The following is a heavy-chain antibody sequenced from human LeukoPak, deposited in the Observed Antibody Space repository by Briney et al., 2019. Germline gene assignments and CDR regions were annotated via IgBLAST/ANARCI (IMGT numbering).Heavy chain of an antibody. Sequence: SETLSLTCTVSGGSISNYYWSWIRQPPGKGLEWIGSIYYSGSTYYNPSLKSRVTISVDTSKNQFSLKLSSVTAADTAVYYCARDHGDYEFDYWGQGTLVTVSS. CDR1: GGSISNYY. CDR3: ARDHGDYEFDY. CDR2: IYYSGST. V-gene: IGHV4-39*07. D-gene: IGHD4-17*01. J-gene: IGHJ4*02.